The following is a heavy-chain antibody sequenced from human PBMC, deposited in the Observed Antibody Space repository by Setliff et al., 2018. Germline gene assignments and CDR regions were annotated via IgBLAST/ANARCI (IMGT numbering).Heavy chain of an antibody. V-gene: IGHV3-30*02. D-gene: IGHD3-3*01. CDR1: GFTFSSYG. CDR3: AKGGTTITIFGVVITDAFDI. Sequence: PGGSLRLSCAASGFTFSSYGMHWVRQAPGKGLEWVAVIRYDGSNKYYADSVKGRFTISRDNSKNTLYLQMNSLRAEDTAVYYCAKGGTTITIFGVVITDAFDIWGQGTMVTVSS. CDR2: IRYDGSNK. J-gene: IGHJ3*02.